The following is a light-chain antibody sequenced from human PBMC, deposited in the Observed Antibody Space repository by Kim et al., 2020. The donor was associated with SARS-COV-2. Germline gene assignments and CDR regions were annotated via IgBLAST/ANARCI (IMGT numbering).Light chain of an antibody. Sequence: VTTTSSGGSSTIGAGDAVHWYQQLPGTAPKLLIYGNSQRPSGVPDRFSGSKSGTSASLAITGLQSEDEADYYCASYDGSLSASVFGGGTQLTVL. V-gene: IGLV1-40*01. J-gene: IGLJ2*01. CDR3: ASYDGSLSASV. CDR1: SSTIGAGDA. CDR2: GNS.